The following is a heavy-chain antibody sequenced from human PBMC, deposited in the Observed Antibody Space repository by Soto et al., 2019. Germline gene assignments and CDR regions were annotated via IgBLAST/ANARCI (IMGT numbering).Heavy chain of an antibody. CDR2: ISGSGGST. J-gene: IGHJ5*02. CDR1: GFTFGDYA. V-gene: IGHV3-23*01. D-gene: IGHD6-13*01. CDR3: AKSLVAAARHCWFDP. Sequence: PVGSLRLSCTASGFTFGDYAMSWFRQAPGKGLEWVSAISGSGGSTYYADSVKGRFTISRDNSKNTLYLQMNSLRAEDTAVYYCAKSLVAAARHCWFDPWGQGTLVTVSS.